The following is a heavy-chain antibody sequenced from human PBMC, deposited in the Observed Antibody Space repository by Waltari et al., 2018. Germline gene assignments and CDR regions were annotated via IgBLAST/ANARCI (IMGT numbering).Heavy chain of an antibody. CDR2: ISSSSSTI. J-gene: IGHJ4*02. V-gene: IGHV3-48*04. CDR1: GFTFSSYS. Sequence: EVQLVESGGGLVQPGGSLRLSCAASGFTFSSYSMNWVRQAPGKGLEWVSYISSSSSTIYYADSVKGRFTIYRDNAKNSLYLQMNSLRAEDTAVYYCARVRGYVDYWGQGTLVTVSS. CDR3: ARVRGYVDY.